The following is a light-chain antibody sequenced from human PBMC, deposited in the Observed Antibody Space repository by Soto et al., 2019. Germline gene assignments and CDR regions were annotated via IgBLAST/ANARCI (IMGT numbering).Light chain of an antibody. V-gene: IGKV3D-15*01. CDR2: YIS. CDR3: QQHNQWPIT. CDR1: QSAGNF. J-gene: IGKJ5*01. Sequence: ELVYTQSPGTLSLSPGETASLSCRASQSAGNFLSWYQQKPGQAPRLLIYYISTRDTGIPARFSGSGSGTEFTLTINSLQSEDSAVYYCQQHNQWPITFGQGTRLEIK.